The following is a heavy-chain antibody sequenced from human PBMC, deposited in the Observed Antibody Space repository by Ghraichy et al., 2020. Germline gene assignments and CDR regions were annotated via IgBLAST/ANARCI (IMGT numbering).Heavy chain of an antibody. CDR2: ISSSSSTI. V-gene: IGHV3-48*02. CDR1: GFTFSSYS. CDR3: ASLITMVRGVPPINYYYYGMDV. Sequence: GGSLRLSCAASGFTFSSYSMNWVRQAPGKGLEWVSYISSSSSTIYYADSVKGRFTISRDNAKNSLYLQMNSLRDEDTAVYYCASLITMVRGVPPINYYYYGMDVWGQGTTVTVSS. D-gene: IGHD3-10*01. J-gene: IGHJ6*02.